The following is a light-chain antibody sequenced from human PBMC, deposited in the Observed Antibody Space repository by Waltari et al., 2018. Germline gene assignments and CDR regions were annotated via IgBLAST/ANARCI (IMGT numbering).Light chain of an antibody. J-gene: IGLJ3*02. CDR1: SDINVGAFT. V-gene: IGLV5-37*01. Sequence: QPVLTQPPSSSASPGESARLTCTLPSDINVGAFTIYWYQQKPGSPPRFLLYYNSDSEKAQGSGVPSRFSGSKDASANAGILLISGLQSEDEADYYCMFWPSNVWVFGGGTKLTVL. CDR2: YNSDSEK. CDR3: MFWPSNVWV.